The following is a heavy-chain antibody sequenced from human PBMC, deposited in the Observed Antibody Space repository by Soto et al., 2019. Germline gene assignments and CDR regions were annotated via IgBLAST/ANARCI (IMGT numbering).Heavy chain of an antibody. V-gene: IGHV1-69*01. CDR2: IIPTSDTT. CDR3: ARSQGSSTSLEIYYYYYYGMDV. CDR1: GGTFRSYA. D-gene: IGHD2-2*01. J-gene: IGHJ6*02. Sequence: QVQLVQSGAEVKKPGSSVKVSCKASGGTFRSYAISWVRQAPGQGLEWMGGIIPTSDTTNYAQKFQGRVTITADESTSTAYMELSSRRSEDTAVYYCARSQGSSTSLEIYYYYYYGMDVWGQGTTVTVSS.